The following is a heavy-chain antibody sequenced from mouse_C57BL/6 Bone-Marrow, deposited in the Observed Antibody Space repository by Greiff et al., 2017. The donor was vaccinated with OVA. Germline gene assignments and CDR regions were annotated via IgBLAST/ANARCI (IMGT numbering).Heavy chain of an antibody. D-gene: IGHD2-5*01. CDR2: IHPNSGST. V-gene: IGHV1-64*01. J-gene: IGHJ1*03. CDR1: GYTFTSYW. CDR3: ARGGFYYSNYVGWYFDV. Sequence: QVQLPQPGAELVKPGASVTLSCPTSGYTFTSYWMHWVKQRPGQGLEWIGMIHPNSGSTNYNEKFKSKATLTVDKSSSTAYMQLSSLTSEDSAVYYCARGGFYYSNYVGWYFDVWGTGTTVTVSS.